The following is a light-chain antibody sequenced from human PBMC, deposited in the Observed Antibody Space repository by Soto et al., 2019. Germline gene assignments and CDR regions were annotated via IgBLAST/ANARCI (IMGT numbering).Light chain of an antibody. CDR1: SSDVGSHNF. J-gene: IGLJ3*02. V-gene: IGLV2-23*02. CDR3: CSYAGSTTWV. CDR2: EVI. Sequence: QSALTQPASVSGSPGQSITISCTGTSSDVGSHNFVSWYQQRPGKAPKLMIFEVIKRPSGVSNRFSASKSGNTDSLTISGVQPEDEADYYCCSYAGSTTWVFGGGTKLTVL.